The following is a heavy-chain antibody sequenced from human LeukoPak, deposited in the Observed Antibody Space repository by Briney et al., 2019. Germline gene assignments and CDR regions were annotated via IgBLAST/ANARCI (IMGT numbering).Heavy chain of an antibody. CDR3: ARDGPSVGTDF. CDR2: IKQDGSAK. D-gene: IGHD7-27*01. V-gene: IGHV3-7*01. J-gene: IGHJ4*02. Sequence: GGSLSLSCAASGFTFSSHWMSWFRKPPGKGLEWVANIKQDGSAKYYVDSVRGRFTISRDNAKTSLYLQMNSLRAEDTAVYYCARDGPSVGTDFWGQGALVTVSS. CDR1: GFTFSSHW.